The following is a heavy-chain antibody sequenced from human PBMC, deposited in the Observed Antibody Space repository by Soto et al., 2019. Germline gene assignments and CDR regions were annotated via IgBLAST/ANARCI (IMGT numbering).Heavy chain of an antibody. J-gene: IGHJ4*02. CDR3: ARRDYYDGSGYDFYYFDY. CDR2: IYPGDSDA. D-gene: IGHD3-22*01. CDR1: GYSFPNYW. Sequence: GESLKISCNGSGYSFPNYWIGWVRQMPGKGLEWMGIIYPGDSDARYSPSFRGQVTISADKSISTAYLQWTSLKASDTAIYYCARRDYYDGSGYDFYYFDYWGQGTLVTVSS. V-gene: IGHV5-51*01.